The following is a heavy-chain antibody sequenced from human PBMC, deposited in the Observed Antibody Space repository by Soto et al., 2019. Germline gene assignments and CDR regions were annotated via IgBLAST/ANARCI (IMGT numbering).Heavy chain of an antibody. CDR2: IYNGGST. J-gene: IGHJ4*02. D-gene: IGHD2-21*02. V-gene: IGHV4-59*01. CDR1: GGSIRSYY. CDR3: ARTEYGDLYYFDY. Sequence: QVQLQESGPGLVKPSETLSLTCTVSGGSIRSYYWSWIRQSPGKGLEWIGYIYNGGSTDYNPSLKSRVSFSLDTSKNQFSLRLTSVTAADTAVYYCARTEYGDLYYFDYWGQGTLVTVSS.